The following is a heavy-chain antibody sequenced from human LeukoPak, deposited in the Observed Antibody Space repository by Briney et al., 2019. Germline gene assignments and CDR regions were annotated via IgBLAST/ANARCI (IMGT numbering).Heavy chain of an antibody. CDR3: AREQTTGFDQ. CDR2: IYSSGST. CDR1: GGPINNYF. V-gene: IGHV4-4*07. J-gene: IGHJ4*02. Sequence: SKTLSLTRTVSGGPINNYFWSWIRQPAGKGLEWMGRIYSSGSTSYNPSLKNRLTISLDKTKNQVSLKLTSVTAADTAMYVCAREQTTGFDQWGQGTLVTVSS. D-gene: IGHD4-17*01.